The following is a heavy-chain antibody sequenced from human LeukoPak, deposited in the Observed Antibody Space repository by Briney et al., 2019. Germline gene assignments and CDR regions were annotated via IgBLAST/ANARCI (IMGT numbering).Heavy chain of an antibody. CDR1: GYTFTSYG. J-gene: IGHJ4*02. D-gene: IGHD3-22*01. CDR2: ISAYNGNT. Sequence: VKVSCKASGYTFTSYGISWVRQAPGQGLEWMGWISAYNGNTNYAQKLQGRVAMTTDTSTSTAYMELRSLRSDGTAVYYCARARDSSGYNPFDYWGQGTLVTVSS. V-gene: IGHV1-18*01. CDR3: ARARDSSGYNPFDY.